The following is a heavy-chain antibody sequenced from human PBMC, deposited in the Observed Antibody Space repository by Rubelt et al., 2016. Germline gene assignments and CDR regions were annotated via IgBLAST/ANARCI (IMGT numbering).Heavy chain of an antibody. CDR1: GGSFSGYY. CDR2: INHSGST. CDR3: ARESEVRGAYYYYGMDV. V-gene: IGHV4-34*01. J-gene: IGHJ6*02. Sequence: QVQLQQWGAGLLKPSETLSLTCAVYGGSFSGYYWSWIRQPPGKGLEWIGEINHSGSTNYNPSLKSRVTISVDTSKNQFSLKLSSVSAADTAVYYCARESEVRGAYYYYGMDVWGQGTTVTVSS. D-gene: IGHD3-10*01.